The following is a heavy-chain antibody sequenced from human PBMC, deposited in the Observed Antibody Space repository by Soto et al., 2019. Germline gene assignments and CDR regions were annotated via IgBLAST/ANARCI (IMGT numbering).Heavy chain of an antibody. CDR2: IRSKASIYTT. CDR3: TRFGVVVVAAVSYYVMGG. Sequence: GGSLRLSCAASGFTFSDHYMDWVRQAPGKGLEWVGRIRSKASIYTTEYAASVKGRFTISRDDSKNSLHLQMNSLKTEDTAVYYCTRFGVVVVAAVSYYVMGGWGQGTTVTVSS. D-gene: IGHD2-15*01. J-gene: IGHJ6*02. V-gene: IGHV3-72*01. CDR1: GFTFSDHY.